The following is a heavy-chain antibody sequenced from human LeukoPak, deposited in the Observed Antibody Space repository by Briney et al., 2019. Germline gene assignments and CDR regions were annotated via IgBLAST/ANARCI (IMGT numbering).Heavy chain of an antibody. V-gene: IGHV4-39*01. J-gene: IGHJ4*02. Sequence: PSETLSLTRTVSGGSISNSSYYWGWIRQPPGKGLEWIGSIYYSSSTYYNPSPMSRVTTSVDTSKNQFSLKLSSGTAADTGVYYCARLLYCSSTSCVYYFDYWGQGTLVTVSS. CDR1: GGSISNSSYY. CDR3: ARLLYCSSTSCVYYFDY. D-gene: IGHD2-2*01. CDR2: IYYSSST.